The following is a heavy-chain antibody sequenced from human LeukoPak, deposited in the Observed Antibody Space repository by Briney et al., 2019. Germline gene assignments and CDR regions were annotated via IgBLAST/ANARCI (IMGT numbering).Heavy chain of an antibody. CDR1: GYSISSGYY. D-gene: IGHD6-19*01. J-gene: IGHJ4*02. V-gene: IGHV4-38-2*02. CDR2: IYHSGST. CDR3: ARSFIAVADLDY. Sequence: SETLSLTCTVSGYSISSGYYWGWIRQPPGKGLEWIGSIYHSGSTYYNPSLKSRVTISVDTSKNQFSLKLSSVTAADTAVYYCARSFIAVADLDYWGQGTLVTVSS.